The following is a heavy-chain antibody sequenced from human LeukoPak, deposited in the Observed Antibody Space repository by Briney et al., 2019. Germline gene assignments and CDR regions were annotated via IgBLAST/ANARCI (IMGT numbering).Heavy chain of an antibody. CDR2: VYYGGIT. V-gene: IGHV4-59*12. Sequence: PSETLSLTCTVSGGSIDNYYWTWIRQPPGKGLEWIGYVYYGGITKYNPSLMSRVSISVDTSKNQFSLKLSSVTAADTAVYYCARDVPTGRFDYWGQGTLVPVSS. CDR3: ARDVPTGRFDY. J-gene: IGHJ4*02. CDR1: GGSIDNYY.